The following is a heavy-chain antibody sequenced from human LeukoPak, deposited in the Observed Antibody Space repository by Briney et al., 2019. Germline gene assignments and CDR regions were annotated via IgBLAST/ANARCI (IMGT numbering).Heavy chain of an antibody. CDR2: IYYSGSS. CDR3: ARAWYYYGMDV. Sequence: SETLSLTCTVSGGSISSYYWSWIRQPPGKGLEWIGYIYYSGSSNYNPSLKSRVTISVDTSKNQFSLKLSSVTAADTAVYYCARAWYYYGMDVWGQGTTVTVSS. J-gene: IGHJ6*02. CDR1: GGSISSYY. V-gene: IGHV4-59*01.